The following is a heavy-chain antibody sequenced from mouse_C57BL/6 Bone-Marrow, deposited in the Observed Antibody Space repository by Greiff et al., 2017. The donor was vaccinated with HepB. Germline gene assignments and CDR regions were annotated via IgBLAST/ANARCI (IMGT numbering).Heavy chain of an antibody. CDR1: GYTFTSYW. D-gene: IGHD2-4*01. Sequence: QVQLQQPGAELVKPGASVKMSCKASGYTFTSYWITWVKQRPGQGLEWIGDIYPGSGSTNYNEKFKSKATLTVDTSSSTAYMQLSSLTSEDSAVYYCARGDYDGRCPDYWGQGTTLTVSS. CDR2: IYPGSGST. V-gene: IGHV1-55*01. CDR3: ARGDYDGRCPDY. J-gene: IGHJ2*01.